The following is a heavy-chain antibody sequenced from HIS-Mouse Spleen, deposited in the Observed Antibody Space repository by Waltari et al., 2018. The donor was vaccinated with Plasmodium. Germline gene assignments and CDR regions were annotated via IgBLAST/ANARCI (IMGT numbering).Heavy chain of an antibody. CDR1: GGSFSGSY. CDR3: ASSWYWYFDL. D-gene: IGHD6-13*01. Sequence: QVQLQQWGAGLLKPSETLSLTCAVYGGSFSGSYWSGIRQPPGKGLECIGEINHSGSTNYNPSLKSRVTISVDTSKNQFSLKLSSVTAADTAVYYCASSWYWYFDLWGRGTLVTVSS. V-gene: IGHV4-34*01. J-gene: IGHJ2*01. CDR2: INHSGST.